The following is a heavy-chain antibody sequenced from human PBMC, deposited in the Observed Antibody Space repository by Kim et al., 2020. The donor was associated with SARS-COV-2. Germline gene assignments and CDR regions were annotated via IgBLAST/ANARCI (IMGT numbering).Heavy chain of an antibody. CDR2: IYYSGRT. Sequence: SETLSLTCTVSGASITSYYWTWIRQPPGKGLELIGYIYYSGRTNYNPSLNSRVTLSVDTSKNQFSLKLSSVTAADTAVYYCATYSGSFCFQHWGLGTLITVPS. V-gene: IGHV4-59*13. D-gene: IGHD1-26*01. CDR3: ATYSGSFCFQH. CDR1: GASITSYY. J-gene: IGHJ1*01.